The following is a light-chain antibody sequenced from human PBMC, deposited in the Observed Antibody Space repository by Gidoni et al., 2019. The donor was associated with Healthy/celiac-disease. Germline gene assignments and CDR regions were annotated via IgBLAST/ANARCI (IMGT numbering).Light chain of an antibody. V-gene: IGKV3-20*01. Sequence: EIVLTQSPGTLSLSPGERATLSCRASQSVSSSYVAWYQQKPGQAPRLLIYGASSRATGIPDRFSGSGSGTDFTLTISRLEPEDFAVYYCQQYGGFGQXTKLEIK. CDR3: QQYGG. CDR2: GAS. J-gene: IGKJ2*03. CDR1: QSVSSSY.